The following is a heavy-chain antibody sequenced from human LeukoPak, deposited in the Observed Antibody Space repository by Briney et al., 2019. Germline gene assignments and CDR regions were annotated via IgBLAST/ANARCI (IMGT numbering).Heavy chain of an antibody. CDR1: GFTFSSYG. CDR2: IKPDGSEE. V-gene: IGHV3-7*01. J-gene: IGHJ6*04. CDR3: ARDHRIGGFMDL. Sequence: GGSLRLSCAASGFTFSSYGMHWVRQAPEKGLEWVANIKPDGSEEHSVDSVKGRFTISRDNAKNSLYLQMNSLRAEDTAVYYCARDHRIGGFMDLWGKGTTVTVSS. D-gene: IGHD2-15*01.